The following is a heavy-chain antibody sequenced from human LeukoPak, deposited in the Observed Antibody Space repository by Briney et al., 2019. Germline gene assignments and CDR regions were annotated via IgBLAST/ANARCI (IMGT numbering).Heavy chain of an antibody. CDR3: ARGYSSGWYSPYYYYGMDV. Sequence: SETLSLTCTVSGGSISSYYWSWIRQPAGKGLEWIGRIYTSGSTNYNPSLKSRVTISVDTSKNQFSLKLSSVTAADTAVYYCARGYSSGWYSPYYYYGMDVWGQGTTVTVSS. D-gene: IGHD6-19*01. CDR1: GGSISSYY. V-gene: IGHV4-4*07. J-gene: IGHJ6*02. CDR2: IYTSGST.